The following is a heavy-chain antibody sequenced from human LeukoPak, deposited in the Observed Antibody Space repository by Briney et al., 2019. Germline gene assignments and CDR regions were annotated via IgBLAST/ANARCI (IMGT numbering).Heavy chain of an antibody. J-gene: IGHJ4*02. CDR2: INHSGKT. V-gene: IGHV4-34*01. CDR3: ARGIDY. Sequence: WETLSLTCAVYGGSFSGYSWTWIRQPPGKGLEWLGEINHSGKTNYNPSLTSRVTISVDTSKNQFSLKLTSVTAADTAVYYCARGIDYWGQGTLGSV. CDR1: GGSFSGYS.